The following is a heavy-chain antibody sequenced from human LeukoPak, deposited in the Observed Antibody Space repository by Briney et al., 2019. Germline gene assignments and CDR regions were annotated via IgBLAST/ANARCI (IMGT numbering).Heavy chain of an antibody. CDR3: ARGLYQQLVLDY. D-gene: IGHD6-13*01. Sequence: GGSLRLSCAASGFTFSSYAMSWVRQAPGKGLEWVSTFSGSGGSTYYADSVKGRFTISRDNSKNTLYLQMNSLRTEDTAVYYCARGLYQQLVLDYWGQGTLVTVSS. V-gene: IGHV3-23*01. CDR2: FSGSGGST. J-gene: IGHJ4*02. CDR1: GFTFSSYA.